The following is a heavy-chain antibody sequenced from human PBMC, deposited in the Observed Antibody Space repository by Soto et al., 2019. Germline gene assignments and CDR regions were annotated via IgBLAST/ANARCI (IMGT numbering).Heavy chain of an antibody. Sequence: PGGSLRLSCAASGFTFSSYWMSWVRQAPGKGLEWVANIKQDGSEKYYVDSVKGRFTISRDNAKNSLYLQMNSLRAEDTAVYYCAREQDDFSSGYASAGPWGQGTLVTVSS. CDR1: GFTFSSYW. V-gene: IGHV3-7*01. J-gene: IGHJ5*02. CDR2: IKQDGSEK. CDR3: AREQDDFSSGYASAGP. D-gene: IGHD3-3*01.